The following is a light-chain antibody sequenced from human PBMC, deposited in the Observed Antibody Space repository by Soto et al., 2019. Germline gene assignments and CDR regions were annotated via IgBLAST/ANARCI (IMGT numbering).Light chain of an antibody. V-gene: IGLV1-40*01. CDR3: QSYDSRLSGYV. Sequence: VLKRPPSVTSAPVGSGPISRTRSSSNIGAGYDVHWYQQLPGTAPKLLIYGNSNRPSGVPDRFSGSKSGTSASLAITGLQAEDEADYYWQSYDSRLSGYVFGTGTKVTVL. J-gene: IGLJ1*01. CDR1: SSNIGAGYD. CDR2: GNS.